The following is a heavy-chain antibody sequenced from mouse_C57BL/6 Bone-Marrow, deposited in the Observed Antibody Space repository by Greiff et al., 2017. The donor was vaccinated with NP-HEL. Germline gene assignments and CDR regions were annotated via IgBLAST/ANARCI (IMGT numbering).Heavy chain of an antibody. Sequence: LQESGAELVRPGASVKLSCKASGYTFTDYYINWVKQRPGQGLEWIARIYPGSGNNYYNEKFKGKATLTAEKSSSTAYMQLSSLTSEDSAVYFCARRDTTVVAPFAYWGQGTLVTVSA. CDR1: GYTFTDYY. V-gene: IGHV1-76*01. D-gene: IGHD1-1*01. J-gene: IGHJ3*01. CDR2: IYPGSGNN. CDR3: ARRDTTVVAPFAY.